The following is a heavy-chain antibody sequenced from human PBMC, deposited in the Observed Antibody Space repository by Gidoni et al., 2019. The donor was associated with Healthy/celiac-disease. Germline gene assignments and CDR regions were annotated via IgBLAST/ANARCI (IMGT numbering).Heavy chain of an antibody. D-gene: IGHD1-26*01. J-gene: IGHJ4*02. V-gene: IGHV3-9*01. CDR1: GLTFQDYA. CDR2: ISWNSYNI. CDR3: AKGSGSYLPPYTLDF. Sequence: EVQLVESGGGLVQPGRSLSLPCAASGLTFQDYAMHWVRQAPGKGLEWVSGISWNSYNIGYADSVKGRFTISRDNAKNSLFLQMNSLRAEDTAMYYCAKGSGSYLPPYTLDFWGQGTLVTVSS.